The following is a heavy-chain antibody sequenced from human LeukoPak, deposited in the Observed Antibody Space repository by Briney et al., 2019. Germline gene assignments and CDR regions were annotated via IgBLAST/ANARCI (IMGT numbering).Heavy chain of an antibody. V-gene: IGHV3-23*01. CDR3: TTEFSYGNDY. Sequence: GGSLRLSCAASGFTFSSYAMSWVRQAPGKGLEWVSAISGSGGSTYYADSVKGRFTISRDNSKNTLYLQMNSLKTEDTAVYYCTTEFSYGNDYWGQGTLVTVSS. CDR1: GFTFSSYA. CDR2: ISGSGGST. D-gene: IGHD5-18*01. J-gene: IGHJ4*02.